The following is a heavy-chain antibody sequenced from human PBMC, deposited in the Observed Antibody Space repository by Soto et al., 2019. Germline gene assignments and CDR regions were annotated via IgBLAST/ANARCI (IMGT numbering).Heavy chain of an antibody. V-gene: IGHV1-2*04. Sequence: ASVKVSCKASGYTFTDFYIHWVRQAPGQTLAWMGGINPNSGGTVYAPRFQDLVTMTRDASITTVYLEIARLKSGDTAMYFCTRSLYYGPRDYLTSRAYDVWGQGTVVTVSS. CDR1: GYTFTDFY. CDR3: TRSLYYGPRDYLTSRAYDV. CDR2: INPNSGGT. D-gene: IGHD2-21*01. J-gene: IGHJ3*01.